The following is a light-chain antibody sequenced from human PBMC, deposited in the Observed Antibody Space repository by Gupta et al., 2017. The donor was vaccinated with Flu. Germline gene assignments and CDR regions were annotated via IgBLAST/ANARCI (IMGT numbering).Light chain of an antibody. CDR3: MQATHWPYT. J-gene: IGKJ2*01. Sequence: DDVLSQYPLSLPVTLGHQHSVSCRSSQRLVYSDGNISLNWFQQRPGQSPGLLIYKVSNRDSGVPDRFSGSGSGTDFTLKITMVEAEDVGVYYCMQATHWPYTFGQGTKLEIK. CDR2: KVS. V-gene: IGKV2-30*01. CDR1: QRLVYSDGNIS.